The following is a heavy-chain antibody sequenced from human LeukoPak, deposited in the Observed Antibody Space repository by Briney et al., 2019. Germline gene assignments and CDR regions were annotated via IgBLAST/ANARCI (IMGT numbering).Heavy chain of an antibody. CDR1: GYSFTSYW. J-gene: IGHJ4*02. D-gene: IGHD2-15*01. Sequence: GESLKTSCKGSGYSFTSYWIGWVRQMPGKGLEWMGIIYPGDSDTRYSPSFQGQVTISADKSISTAYLQWSSLKASDTAMYYCARRVGYCSGGSCYSKYYFDYWAREPWSPSPQ. CDR2: IYPGDSDT. V-gene: IGHV5-51*01. CDR3: ARRVGYCSGGSCYSKYYFDY.